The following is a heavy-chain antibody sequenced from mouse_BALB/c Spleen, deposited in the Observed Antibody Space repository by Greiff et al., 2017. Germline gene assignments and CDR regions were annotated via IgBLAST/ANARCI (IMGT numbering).Heavy chain of an antibody. CDR1: GYAFTNYL. D-gene: IGHD2-1*01. J-gene: IGHJ3*01. CDR3: ARIYYGNSVAY. Sequence: VQLQQSGAELVRPGTSVKVSCKASGYAFTNYLIEWVKQRPGQGLEWIGVINPGSGGTNYNEKFKGKATLTADKSSSTAYMQLSSLTSDDSAVYFCARIYYGNSVAYWGQGTLVTVSA. CDR2: INPGSGGT. V-gene: IGHV1-54*01.